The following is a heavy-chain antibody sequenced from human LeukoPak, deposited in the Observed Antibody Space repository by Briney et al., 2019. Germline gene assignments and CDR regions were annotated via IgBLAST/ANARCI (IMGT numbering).Heavy chain of an antibody. CDR1: GFTFSSYS. J-gene: IGHJ6*03. V-gene: IGHV3-21*01. CDR3: ARDPYSGGYGDYYYYYMDV. Sequence: GGSLRLSCAASGFTFSSYSMNWVRQAPGKGLEWVSSISSSSSYIYYADSVKGRFTISRDNAKNSLYLQINSLRAEDTAVYYCARDPYSGGYGDYYYYYMDVWGKGTTVTISS. CDR2: ISSSSSYI. D-gene: IGHD1-26*01.